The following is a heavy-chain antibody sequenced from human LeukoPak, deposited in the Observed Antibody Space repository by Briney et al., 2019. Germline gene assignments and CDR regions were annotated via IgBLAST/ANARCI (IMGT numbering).Heavy chain of an antibody. CDR2: IKQDGSEK. CDR1: GFTFSSHW. CDR3: AREGGSYYCSDY. Sequence: AGGSLRLSCAASGFTFSSHWMSWVRQAPGKGLEWVANIKQDGSEKYYVDSVKGRFTISRDNAKNSLYLQMNSLRAEDTAVYYCAREGGSYYCSDYWGQGTLVTVSS. V-gene: IGHV3-7*01. D-gene: IGHD1-26*01. J-gene: IGHJ4*02.